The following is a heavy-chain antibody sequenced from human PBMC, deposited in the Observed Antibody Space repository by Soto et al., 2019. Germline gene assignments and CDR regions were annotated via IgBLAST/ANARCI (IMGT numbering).Heavy chain of an antibody. D-gene: IGHD3-9*01. V-gene: IGHV3-53*01. CDR2: IYSGGST. CDR3: ASHILRYFARSDAFDI. CDR1: GFTVSSNY. J-gene: IGHJ3*02. Sequence: PGGSLRLSCAASGFTVSSNYMSWVRQAPGKGLEWVSVIYSGGSTYYADSVKGRFTISRDNSKNTLYLQMNSLRAEDTAVYYCASHILRYFARSDAFDIWGQGTMVTVSS.